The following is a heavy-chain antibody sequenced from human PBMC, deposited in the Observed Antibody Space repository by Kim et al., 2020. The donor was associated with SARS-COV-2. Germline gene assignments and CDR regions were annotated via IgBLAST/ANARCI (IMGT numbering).Heavy chain of an antibody. CDR2: ISYDGSNK. D-gene: IGHD3-10*01. CDR3: ARYGSGSYYDRVGLNYYYGMDV. Sequence: GGSLRLSCAASGFTFSSYAMHWVRQAPGKGLEWVAVISYDGSNKYYADSVKGRFTISRDNSKNTLYLQMNSLRAEDTAVYYCARYGSGSYYDRVGLNYYYGMDVWGQGTTVTVSS. CDR1: GFTFSSYA. V-gene: IGHV3-30*04. J-gene: IGHJ6*02.